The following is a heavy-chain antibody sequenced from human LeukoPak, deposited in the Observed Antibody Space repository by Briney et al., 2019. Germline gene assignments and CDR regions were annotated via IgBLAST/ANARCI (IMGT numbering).Heavy chain of an antibody. J-gene: IGHJ5*02. CDR1: GYTFTSYY. D-gene: IGHD3-22*01. Sequence: EASVKVSCKASGYTFTSYYMHWVRQAPGQGLEWMGIINPSGGSTSYAQKFQGRVTMTRDMSTSTVYMELSSLRSEDTAVYYCARDLFYYYDSSGFNNWFDPWGQGTLVTVSS. V-gene: IGHV1-46*01. CDR3: ARDLFYYYDSSGFNNWFDP. CDR2: INPSGGST.